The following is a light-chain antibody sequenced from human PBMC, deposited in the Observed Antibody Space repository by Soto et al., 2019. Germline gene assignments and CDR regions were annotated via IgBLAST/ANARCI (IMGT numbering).Light chain of an antibody. CDR1: QSISSY. CDR3: QQSYSTPVT. V-gene: IGKV1-39*01. Sequence: DIQMTQSPSSLSASVGDRVTITCRASQSISSYLNWYQQKPGKAPKLLIYAASSLQSGVPSRSSGSGSGTDFTLTISSLQPEDFATYYCQQSYSTPVTFGQGTKVEIK. J-gene: IGKJ1*01. CDR2: AAS.